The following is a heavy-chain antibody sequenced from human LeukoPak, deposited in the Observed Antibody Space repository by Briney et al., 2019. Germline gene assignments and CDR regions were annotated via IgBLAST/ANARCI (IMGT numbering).Heavy chain of an antibody. D-gene: IGHD4-23*01. CDR3: ARERERHDYGGSSVAFDI. V-gene: IGHV4-59*01. Sequence: PETLSLTCTVSGVSISSYYWSWIRQPPGKGLEWIEYINYSGSTNYNPSLKSRVTISVDTSKNQFSLKLSSVTAADTSVYYCARERERHDYGGSSVAFDIWGQGTMVTVSS. J-gene: IGHJ3*02. CDR2: INYSGST. CDR1: GVSISSYY.